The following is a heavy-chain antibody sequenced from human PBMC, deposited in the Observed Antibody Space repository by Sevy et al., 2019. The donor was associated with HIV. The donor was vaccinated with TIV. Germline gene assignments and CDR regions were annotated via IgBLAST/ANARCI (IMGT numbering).Heavy chain of an antibody. D-gene: IGHD1-1*01. CDR2: INSDGSST. Sequence: GGSLRLSCAASEFTFSSYWMHWVRQAPGKGLVWVSRINSDGSSTSYADSVKGRFTISRDNAKNTLYLQMNSLRAEDTAVYYCARESYNWNDVGYYGMDVWGQGTTVTVSS. V-gene: IGHV3-74*01. CDR1: EFTFSSYW. J-gene: IGHJ6*02. CDR3: ARESYNWNDVGYYGMDV.